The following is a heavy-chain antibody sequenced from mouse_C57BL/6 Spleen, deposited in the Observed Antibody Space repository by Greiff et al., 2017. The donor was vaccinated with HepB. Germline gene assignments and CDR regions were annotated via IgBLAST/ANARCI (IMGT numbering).Heavy chain of an antibody. CDR1: GYTFTSYT. D-gene: IGHD1-1*01. V-gene: IGHV1-4*01. CDR3: ARGGSSSYYFDY. J-gene: IGHJ2*01. Sequence: QVQLKESGAELARPGASVKMSCKASGYTFTSYTMHWVKQRPGQGLEWIGYINPSSGYTKYNQKFKDKATLTADKSSSTAYLQLSSLTSEDYAVYYCARGGSSSYYFDYWGQGTTLTVSS. CDR2: INPSSGYT.